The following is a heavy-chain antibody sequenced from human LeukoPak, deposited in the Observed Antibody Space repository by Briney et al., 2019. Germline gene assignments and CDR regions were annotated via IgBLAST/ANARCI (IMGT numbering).Heavy chain of an antibody. J-gene: IGHJ3*02. CDR2: IYYSGST. D-gene: IGHD3-10*01. V-gene: IGHV4-59*08. Sequence: PSETLSLTCTVSGGSISSYYWNWIRQPPGEGLEWNGYIYYSGSTNYNPSLKTRVTIPVDTSKNQFSLKLSSVTAADRAVYYCASHFNGDRVRGTLHTFDIWGQGTMVTVSS. CDR1: GGSISSYY. CDR3: ASHFNGDRVRGTLHTFDI.